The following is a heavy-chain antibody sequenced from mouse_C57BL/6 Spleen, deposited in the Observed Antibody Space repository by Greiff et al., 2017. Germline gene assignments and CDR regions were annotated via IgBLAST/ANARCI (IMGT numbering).Heavy chain of an antibody. Sequence: VQLQESGPELVKPGASVKISCKASGYAFSSSWMNWVKQRPGKGLEWIGRIYPGDGDTNYNGKFKGKATLTGDKSSSTAYMQLSSLTSEDSAVYVCATPYRGAMDDWGQGTSVTVSS. CDR2: IYPGDGDT. V-gene: IGHV1-82*01. D-gene: IGHD2-12*01. CDR3: ATPYRGAMDD. CDR1: GYAFSSSW. J-gene: IGHJ4*01.